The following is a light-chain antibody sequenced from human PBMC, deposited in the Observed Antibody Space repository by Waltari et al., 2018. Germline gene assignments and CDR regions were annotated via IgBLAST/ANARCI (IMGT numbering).Light chain of an antibody. J-gene: IGLJ3*02. CDR2: EVS. Sequence: QSALTQPASVSGSPGQSITISCTGTSSDIGDYNFVSWYQQFPGKAPKLMIYEVSNRPFGVSNLFSGSKSGNTASLTSSGLQAEDEADYYCTSYTRSNTWVFGGGTKVTVL. CDR1: SSDIGDYNF. CDR3: TSYTRSNTWV. V-gene: IGLV2-14*01.